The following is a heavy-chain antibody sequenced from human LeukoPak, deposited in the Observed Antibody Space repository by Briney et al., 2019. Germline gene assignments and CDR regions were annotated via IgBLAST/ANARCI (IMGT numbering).Heavy chain of an antibody. D-gene: IGHD6-13*01. Sequence: SSVKVSCKASGYTFTSYGISWVRQAPGQGLEWMGWISAYNGNTNYAQKLQGRVTMTTDTSTSTAYMELRSLRSDDTAVYYCAREKRAACTGPLDYWGQGTLVTVSS. J-gene: IGHJ4*02. CDR1: GYTFTSYG. CDR2: ISAYNGNT. CDR3: AREKRAACTGPLDY. V-gene: IGHV1-18*01.